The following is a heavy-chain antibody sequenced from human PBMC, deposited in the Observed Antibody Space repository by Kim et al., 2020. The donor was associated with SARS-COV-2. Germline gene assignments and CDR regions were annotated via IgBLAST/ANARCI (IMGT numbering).Heavy chain of an antibody. CDR1: GFTFSSYA. V-gene: IGHV3-64D*06. CDR3: VKVGVEMATSAFFDY. J-gene: IGHJ4*02. Sequence: GGSLRLSCSASGFTFSSYAMHWVRQAPGKGLEYVSAISSNGGSTYYADSVKGRFTISRDNSKNTLYLQMSSLRAEDTAVYYCVKVGVEMATSAFFDYWGQGTLVTVSS. D-gene: IGHD5-12*01. CDR2: ISSNGGST.